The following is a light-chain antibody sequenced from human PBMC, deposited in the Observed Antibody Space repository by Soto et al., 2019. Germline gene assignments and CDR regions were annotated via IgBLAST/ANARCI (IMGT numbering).Light chain of an antibody. V-gene: IGLV2-14*01. CDR1: SSDVGGYNY. Sequence: QSALTQPASVSGSPGQSIAISCTGTSSDVGGYNYVSWYQQHPGKAPKLMIHEVSNRLSGISDRFSGSKSGNTASLTISGLQADDEADYYCSSHTSYSTRVFGTGTKLTVL. CDR2: EVS. CDR3: SSHTSYSTRV. J-gene: IGLJ1*01.